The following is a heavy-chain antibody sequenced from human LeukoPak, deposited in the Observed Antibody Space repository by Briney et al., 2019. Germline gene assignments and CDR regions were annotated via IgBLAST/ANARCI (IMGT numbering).Heavy chain of an antibody. Sequence: PSQTLSLXCTVSGGSISSGSYYWSWNRQPAGKGPEWIGRIYTSGITNYNPSLKSRVTISVDTSKNQFSLKLSSVTAADTAVYYCARVGQRKRSVAAPRYYYYYMDVWGKGTTVTVSS. J-gene: IGHJ6*03. CDR3: ARVGQRKRSVAAPRYYYYYMDV. V-gene: IGHV4-61*02. CDR1: GGSISSGSYY. CDR2: IYTSGIT. D-gene: IGHD6-19*01.